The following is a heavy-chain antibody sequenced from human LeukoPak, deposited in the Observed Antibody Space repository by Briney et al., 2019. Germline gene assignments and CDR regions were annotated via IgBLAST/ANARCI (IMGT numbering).Heavy chain of an antibody. Sequence: GGSLRLSCAASGFTFSSYGMHWVRQAPGKGLEWVAFIQYDGSNKYYADSVKGRFTISRDNSKNTLYLQMNSLRAEDTAVYYCAKDGWWWGDDYWGQGTLVTVSS. CDR2: IQYDGSNK. CDR3: AKDGWWWGDDY. D-gene: IGHD2-21*01. CDR1: GFTFSSYG. V-gene: IGHV3-30*02. J-gene: IGHJ4*02.